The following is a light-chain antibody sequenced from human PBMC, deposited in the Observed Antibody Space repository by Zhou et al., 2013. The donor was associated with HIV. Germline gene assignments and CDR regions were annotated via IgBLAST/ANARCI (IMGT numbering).Light chain of an antibody. CDR3: QQYHNWPPALT. J-gene: IGKJ4*01. V-gene: IGKV3-15*01. CDR2: GAS. CDR1: QSVSTN. Sequence: EIMMTQSPATLSVSPGERATLSCRASQSVSTNLAWYQQKPGQAPRLLIYGASTRATGIPARFSGSGSWTEFTLAISTMQSEDFAVYYCQQYHNWPPALTFGGGTEVEIK.